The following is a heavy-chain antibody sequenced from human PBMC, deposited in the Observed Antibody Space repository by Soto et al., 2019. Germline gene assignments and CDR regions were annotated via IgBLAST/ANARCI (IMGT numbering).Heavy chain of an antibody. CDR3: ARESEDLTSNFDY. J-gene: IGHJ4*02. V-gene: IGHV3-21*06. CDR2: ISSTTNYI. Sequence: GRSLRLSWAASGFTFTRYSMNWVRQAPGKGLEWVSSISSTTNYIYYGDSMKGRFTISRDNAKNSLYLEMNSLRAEDTAVYYCARESEDLTSNFDYWGQGTLVTAPQ. CDR1: GFTFTRYS.